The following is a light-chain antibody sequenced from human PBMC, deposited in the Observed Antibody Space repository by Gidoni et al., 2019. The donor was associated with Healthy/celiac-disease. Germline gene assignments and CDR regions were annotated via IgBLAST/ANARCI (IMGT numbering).Light chain of an antibody. CDR2: GAS. J-gene: IGKJ2*01. Sequence: PGTLSLSPGERATLSCRASQSVSSSYLAWYQQKPGQAPRLLIYGASSRATGIPDRFSGSGSGTDFTLTISRLEPEDFAVYYCQQYGSSPKYTFGQGTKLEIK. CDR1: QSVSSSY. V-gene: IGKV3-20*01. CDR3: QQYGSSPKYT.